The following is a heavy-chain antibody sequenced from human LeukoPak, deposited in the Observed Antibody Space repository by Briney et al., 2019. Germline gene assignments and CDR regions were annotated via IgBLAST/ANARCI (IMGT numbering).Heavy chain of an antibody. CDR1: GGTLTNYT. Sequence: SVKVSCKASGGTLTNYTINWVRHVPGQGLEWMGRIIPILRITTYARKFHDRVTIAADKSTRTAYIVVSSLTSEDTAVYYCAREAPESETIPMTGTNYFDYWGQGTLVTVSS. CDR3: AREAPESETIPMTGTNYFDY. J-gene: IGHJ4*02. CDR2: IIPILRIT. D-gene: IGHD6-19*01. V-gene: IGHV1-69*02.